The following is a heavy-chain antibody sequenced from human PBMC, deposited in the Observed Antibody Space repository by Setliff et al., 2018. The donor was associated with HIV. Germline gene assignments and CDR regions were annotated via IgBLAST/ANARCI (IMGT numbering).Heavy chain of an antibody. D-gene: IGHD3-9*01. V-gene: IGHV4-34*01. CDR1: NGSFSGYF. Sequence: SETLSLTCTVSNGSFSGYFWHWIRQAPGRGLEWIGAVNHGGETNYNPSLESRATISADTSKRQFALALSSVTAADTAVYYCARHPRHYNILTGYRYYYMDVWGKGTTVTVSS. CDR3: ARHPRHYNILTGYRYYYMDV. J-gene: IGHJ6*03. CDR2: VNHGGET.